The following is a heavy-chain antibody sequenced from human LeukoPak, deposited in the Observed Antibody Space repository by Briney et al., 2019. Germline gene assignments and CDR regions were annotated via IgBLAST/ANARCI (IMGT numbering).Heavy chain of an antibody. Sequence: QPGGSLRLSCAASGFTFSPYAMSWVRQAPGKGLEWVSVIYSGGSTYYADSVKGRFTISRDNSKNTLYLQMNSLRAEDTAVYYCARGANRGYSYGGVDYWGQGTLVTVSS. V-gene: IGHV3-53*01. CDR1: GFTFSPYA. CDR3: ARGANRGYSYGGVDY. CDR2: IYSGGST. J-gene: IGHJ4*02. D-gene: IGHD5-18*01.